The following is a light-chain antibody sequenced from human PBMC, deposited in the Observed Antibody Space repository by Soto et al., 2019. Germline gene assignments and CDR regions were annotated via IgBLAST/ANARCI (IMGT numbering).Light chain of an antibody. CDR1: QTVRNNY. J-gene: IGKJ4*01. V-gene: IGKV3-20*01. Sequence: EIVLTQSPCTLSLSPGERATLSCRASQTVRNNYLAWYQQKPGQAPSLLINDASSRETDIPERFSGSGSGTEFTLTISRLEPEDFAVYYCQQYSSYPLTFGGGTKVDIK. CDR3: QQYSSYPLT. CDR2: DAS.